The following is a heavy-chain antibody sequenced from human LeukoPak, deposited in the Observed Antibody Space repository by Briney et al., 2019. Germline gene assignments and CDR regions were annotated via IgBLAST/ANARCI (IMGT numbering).Heavy chain of an antibody. CDR3: AREYSSSLFDY. J-gene: IGHJ4*02. CDR1: GYTFTGHY. D-gene: IGHD6-13*01. CDR2: INGNTGDT. Sequence: ASVEVSCKASGYTFTGHYVHWVRQAPGQGLEWMGWINGNTGDTNYAQRFQGRVTMIRETSISTMYMELSRLRSDDTAVYYCAREYSSSLFDYWGQGTLVTVSS. V-gene: IGHV1-2*02.